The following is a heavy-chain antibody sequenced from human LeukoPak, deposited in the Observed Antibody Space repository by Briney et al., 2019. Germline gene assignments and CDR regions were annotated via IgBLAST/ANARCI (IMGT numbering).Heavy chain of an antibody. CDR2: IIPIFGTA. CDR1: GGTFSSYA. J-gene: IGHJ4*02. D-gene: IGHD3-22*01. CDR3: ARARTYYDSSGYPFDY. Sequence: GASVKVSCKASGGTFSSYAISWVRQAPGQGLEWMGRIIPIFGTANYAQKFQGRVTITTDESTSTAYTELSSLRSEDTAVYYCARARTYYDSSGYPFDYWGQGTLVTVSS. V-gene: IGHV1-69*05.